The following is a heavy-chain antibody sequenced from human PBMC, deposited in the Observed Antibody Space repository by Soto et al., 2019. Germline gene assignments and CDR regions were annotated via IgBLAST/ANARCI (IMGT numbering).Heavy chain of an antibody. V-gene: IGHV1-46*03. CDR1: GYTFTSYY. CDR3: ARDQGYCSGGSCYSDAFDI. J-gene: IGHJ3*02. Sequence: GASVKVSCKASGYTFTSYYMHWVRQATGQVLEWMGIINPSGGSTSHAQKCQGRVTMTRDTSTSTVYMELSSLRSEDTAVYYCARDQGYCSGGSCYSDAFDIWGQGTMVTVSS. CDR2: INPSGGST. D-gene: IGHD2-15*01.